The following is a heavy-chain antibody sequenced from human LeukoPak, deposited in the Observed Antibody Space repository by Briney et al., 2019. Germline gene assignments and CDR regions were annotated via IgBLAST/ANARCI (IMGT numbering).Heavy chain of an antibody. V-gene: IGHV3-33*06. CDR3: AKVVQYTASTGTGLDY. D-gene: IGHD6-13*01. J-gene: IGHJ4*02. CDR2: IGYDGSYK. CDR1: GFTFFNYG. Sequence: GGSLRLSCAASGFTFFNYGMHWVRQAPGKGLDWVAVIGYDGSYKYYADSVRGRFTISRDNSKNTLYLHMDSLRAEDTAIYYCAKVVQYTASTGTGLDYWGRGTLVTVSS.